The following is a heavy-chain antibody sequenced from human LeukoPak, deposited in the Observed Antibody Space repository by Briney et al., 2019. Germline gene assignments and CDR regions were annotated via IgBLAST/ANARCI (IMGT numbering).Heavy chain of an antibody. Sequence: SETLSLTCTVSGGSISSYYWSWIRQPAGKGLEWIGYIYYSGSTSYNPSLKSRVTISVDTYKNQFSLKLNSVTAADTAVYYCARHVSSMVRGLMYFDYWGQGTLVTVSS. CDR1: GGSISSYY. V-gene: IGHV4-59*08. D-gene: IGHD3-10*01. CDR3: ARHVSSMVRGLMYFDY. CDR2: IYYSGST. J-gene: IGHJ4*02.